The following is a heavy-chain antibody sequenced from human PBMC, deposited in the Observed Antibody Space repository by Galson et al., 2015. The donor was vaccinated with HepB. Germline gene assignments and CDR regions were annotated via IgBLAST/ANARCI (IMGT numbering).Heavy chain of an antibody. CDR2: FYYSGST. D-gene: IGHD3-3*01. J-gene: IGHJ4*02. CDR3: ARHFLFVYYFGY. Sequence: ETLSLTCTVSGGSISSSSYYWGWTSQPPGTGLEWIGRFYYSGSTYYNPSLKSRVTISVDTSKNQFSLKLSSVTAADTAVYYCARHFLFVYYFGYWGQGTLVTVSS. CDR1: GGSISSSSYY. V-gene: IGHV4-39*01.